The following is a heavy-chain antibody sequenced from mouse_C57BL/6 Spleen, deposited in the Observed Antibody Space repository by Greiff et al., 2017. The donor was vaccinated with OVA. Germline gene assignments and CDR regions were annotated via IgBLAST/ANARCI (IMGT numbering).Heavy chain of an antibody. CDR1: GYAFSSSW. D-gene: IGHD1-1*02. CDR2: IYPGDGDT. CDR3: ARGGGDGYEAMDY. J-gene: IGHJ4*01. V-gene: IGHV1-82*01. Sequence: QVQLQQSGPELVKPGASVKISCKASGYAFSSSWMNWVKQRPGKGLEWIGRIYPGDGDTNYNGKFKGKATLTADKSSSTAYMQLSSLTSEDSAVYFCARGGGDGYEAMDYWGQGTSVTVSS.